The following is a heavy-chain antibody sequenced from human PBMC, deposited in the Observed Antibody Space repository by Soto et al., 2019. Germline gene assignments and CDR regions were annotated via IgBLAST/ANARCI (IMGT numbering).Heavy chain of an antibody. V-gene: IGHV1-18*01. CDR3: ARGPTPPDH. CDR1: GYTFTSYG. Sequence: QVQLVQSGAEVKKPGASVKVSCKASGYTFTSYGISWVRQAPGQGLEWMGWISAYNGNTNYAQKLQGRVTMTTDTSPGTAYLELRSLGIGEKGLDFRARGPTPPDHWGQGTPGPVS. CDR2: ISAYNGNT. J-gene: IGHJ5*02.